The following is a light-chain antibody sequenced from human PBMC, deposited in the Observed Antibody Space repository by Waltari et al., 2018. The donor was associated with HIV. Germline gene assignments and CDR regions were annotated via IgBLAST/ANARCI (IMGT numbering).Light chain of an antibody. CDR2: ENS. Sequence: QSALTQEASVSGTVGQQVTLSCTGNNNNIGSYAVALYQQISHGAPKTVMFENSLTSGVPDRFAASKSGTTASLTISGLQPEDEATYYCSTWDYSLSSLVFGGGTKLTVL. V-gene: IGLV1-36*01. CDR1: NNNIGSYA. CDR3: STWDYSLSSLV. J-gene: IGLJ2*01.